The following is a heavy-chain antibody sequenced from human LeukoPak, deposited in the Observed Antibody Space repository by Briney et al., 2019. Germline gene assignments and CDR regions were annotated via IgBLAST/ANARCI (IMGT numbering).Heavy chain of an antibody. CDR1: GFTLDDYA. CDR2: ISWNSGSI. J-gene: IGHJ4*02. CDR3: AKDNRIGGYDWSLGY. D-gene: IGHD5-12*01. Sequence: PGGSLRLSCAASGFTLDDYARHWVRHAPGKGMEWVPGISWNSGSIGYADSVKGRFTISRDNAKNSLYLQMNSLRAEDTALYYCAKDNRIGGYDWSLGYWGQGTLVTVSS. V-gene: IGHV3-9*01.